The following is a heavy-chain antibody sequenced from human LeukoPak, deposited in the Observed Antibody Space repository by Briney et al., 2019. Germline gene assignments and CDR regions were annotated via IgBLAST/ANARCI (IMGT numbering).Heavy chain of an antibody. CDR1: RFTFSSYS. Sequence: GGSLRLSCAASRFTFSSYSMNWVRQAPGKGLEWVSSISSSSSYIYYADSVKGRFTISRDNAKNSLYLQMNSLRAEDTAVYYCARSPMIVVVMYDYWGQGTLVTVSS. D-gene: IGHD3-22*01. J-gene: IGHJ4*02. CDR3: ARSPMIVVVMYDY. CDR2: ISSSSSYI. V-gene: IGHV3-21*01.